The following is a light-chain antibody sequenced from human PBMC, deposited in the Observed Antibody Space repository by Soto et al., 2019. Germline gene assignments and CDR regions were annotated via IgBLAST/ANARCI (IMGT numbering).Light chain of an antibody. CDR3: QHYDNLPRYT. Sequence: DIQMTQSPSSLSTSVGERVTITCQASQDISNSLNWYQQKPGKAPNLLIYEASKWQTGVPSRFSGGGSGTHFTFTISNLQPEDIATYYCQHYDNLPRYTFGLGTKLEIK. J-gene: IGKJ2*01. CDR2: EAS. V-gene: IGKV1-33*01. CDR1: QDISNS.